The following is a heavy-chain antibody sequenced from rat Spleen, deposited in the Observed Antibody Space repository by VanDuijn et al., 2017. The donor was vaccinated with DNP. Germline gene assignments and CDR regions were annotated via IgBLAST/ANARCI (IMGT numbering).Heavy chain of an antibody. J-gene: IGHJ1*01. CDR1: GFTFSDYY. V-gene: IGHV5-7*01. CDR2: ISYDGSST. D-gene: IGHD1-11*01. Sequence: EVKLVESGGGLVRPGRSLKLSCAASGFTFSDYYMAWVRQAPKKGLEWVATISYDGSSTYYRDSVKGRFTISRDNAKSTLYLQMDSLRSEDTATYYCARHYGGYSYYWYFDFWGPGTMVTVSS. CDR3: ARHYGGYSYYWYFDF.